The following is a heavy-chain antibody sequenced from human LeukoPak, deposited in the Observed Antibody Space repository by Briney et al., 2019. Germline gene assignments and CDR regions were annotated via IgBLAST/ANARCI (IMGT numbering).Heavy chain of an antibody. V-gene: IGHV3-21*01. Sequence: PGGSLRLSCAASGFTFSSYSMSWVRQAPGKGLEWVSSISSSSSYIYYADSVKGRFTISRDNAKNPLYLQMNSLRAEDTAVYYCARDRGVVPAAAEPFDYWGQGTLVTVSS. CDR1: GFTFSSYS. J-gene: IGHJ4*02. D-gene: IGHD2-2*01. CDR2: ISSSSSYI. CDR3: ARDRGVVPAAAEPFDY.